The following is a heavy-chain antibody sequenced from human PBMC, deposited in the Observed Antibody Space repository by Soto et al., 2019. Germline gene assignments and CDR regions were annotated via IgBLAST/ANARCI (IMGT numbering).Heavy chain of an antibody. D-gene: IGHD3-3*01. J-gene: IGHJ6*02. V-gene: IGHV4-34*01. Sequence: SETLSLTCAVYGGSFSGYYWSWIRQPPGKGLEWIGEINHSGGTNYNPSLKSRVTISVDTSKNQFSLKLSSVTAADTAVYYCARGFFDEWWSGDHPTHYGMDGWGQGTTVTVSS. CDR1: GGSFSGYY. CDR3: ARGFFDEWWSGDHPTHYGMDG. CDR2: INHSGGT.